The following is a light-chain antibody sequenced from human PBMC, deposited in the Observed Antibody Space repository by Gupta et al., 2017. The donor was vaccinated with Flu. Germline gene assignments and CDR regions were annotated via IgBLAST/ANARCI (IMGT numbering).Light chain of an antibody. J-gene: IGLJ3*02. V-gene: IGLV4-69*01. Sequence: QLVLTQSPSASASLGASVKLTCPLSSGHSNYAIAWHQQHPEKGPRYLMKINSDGSHSKGDGIPDRFSGSSSGAERYLTISSLQSEDEADYYCQAWGFGFRVFGGGTKLTVL. CDR3: QAWGFGFRV. CDR2: INSDGSH. CDR1: SGHSNYA.